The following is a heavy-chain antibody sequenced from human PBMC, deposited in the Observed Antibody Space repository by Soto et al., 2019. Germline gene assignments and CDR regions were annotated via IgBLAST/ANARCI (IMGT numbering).Heavy chain of an antibody. D-gene: IGHD1-26*01. J-gene: IGHJ6*04. V-gene: IGHV3-48*01. Sequence: GGSLRLSCAASGFTFTDYSLNWVRQAPGKRLEWVSHITHSPTTIYYADSVRGRFTISRDDVNHLVSLQMNNLGAEDTAVYYCTSDGRRGWEMDVWGKGTTVTVSS. CDR2: ITHSPTTI. CDR3: TSDGRRGWEMDV. CDR1: GFTFTDYS.